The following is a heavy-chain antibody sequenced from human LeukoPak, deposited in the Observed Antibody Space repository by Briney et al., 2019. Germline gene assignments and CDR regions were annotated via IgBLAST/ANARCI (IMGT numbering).Heavy chain of an antibody. CDR3: ARGPYYYDSSGCYNYYYYGMDV. J-gene: IGHJ6*02. D-gene: IGHD3-22*01. CDR1: GGSFSGYY. Sequence: SETLSLTCAVYGGSFSGYYWSWIRQPPGKGLEWIGEINHSGSTNYNPSLKSRVTISVDTSKNQFSLKLSSVTAADTAVYYCARGPYYYDSSGCYNYYYYGMDVWGQGTTVTVSS. V-gene: IGHV4-34*01. CDR2: INHSGST.